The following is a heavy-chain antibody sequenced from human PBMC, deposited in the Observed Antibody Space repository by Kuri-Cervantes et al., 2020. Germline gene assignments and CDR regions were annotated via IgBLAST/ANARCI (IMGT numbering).Heavy chain of an antibody. D-gene: IGHD3-10*01. CDR3: ASGGSGSYYTFDP. J-gene: IGHJ5*02. CDR2: INPNSGGT. Sequence: ASVKVSCKASGYTFTGYYMHWVRQAPGQGLEWMGWINPNSGGTNYAQKFQGWVTMTRDTSISTAYMELSRLRSEDTAVYYCASGGSGSYYTFDPWGQGTLVTVSS. CDR1: GYTFTGYY. V-gene: IGHV1-2*04.